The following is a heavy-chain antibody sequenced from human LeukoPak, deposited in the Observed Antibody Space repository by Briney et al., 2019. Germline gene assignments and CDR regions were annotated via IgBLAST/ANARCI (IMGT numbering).Heavy chain of an antibody. Sequence: GGSLRLSCAASGFTLRNYAMSWVRQAPGRGLEWVSAISGSGGSTYYADSVKGRFTISRDNSKNTLYLQMNSLRAEDTAVYYCAKVPSRIAVAFDYWGQGTLVTVSS. CDR2: ISGSGGST. CDR1: GFTLRNYA. V-gene: IGHV3-23*01. CDR3: AKVPSRIAVAFDY. J-gene: IGHJ4*02. D-gene: IGHD6-19*01.